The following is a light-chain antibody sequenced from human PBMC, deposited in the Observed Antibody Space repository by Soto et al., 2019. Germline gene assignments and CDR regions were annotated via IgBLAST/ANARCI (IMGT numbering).Light chain of an antibody. V-gene: IGKV1-5*03. CDR3: QQYNRYPWT. CDR2: KAS. CDR1: QTISTW. Sequence: IQMTQSPSTLSASVGDRVTFTCRASQTISTWLAWYQQKPGKAPTRLIYKASTLDVGVPSRFSGSVSGTAVTLTINTLQPAAFATYYCQQYNRYPWTFGQGTKV. J-gene: IGKJ1*01.